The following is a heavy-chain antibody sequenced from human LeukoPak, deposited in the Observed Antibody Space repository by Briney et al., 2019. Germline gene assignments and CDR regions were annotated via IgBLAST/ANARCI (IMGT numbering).Heavy chain of an antibody. D-gene: IGHD6-19*01. Sequence: GGSLRLSCAASGFTFSSYEMNWVRQAPGKGLEWVSYISSSGSTIYYADSVKGRFTISRDNAKNSLYLQMNSLRAEDTAVYYCARDRIVVAGFGWGQGTLVTVSS. CDR1: GFTFSSYE. V-gene: IGHV3-48*03. CDR2: ISSSGSTI. J-gene: IGHJ4*02. CDR3: ARDRIVVAGFG.